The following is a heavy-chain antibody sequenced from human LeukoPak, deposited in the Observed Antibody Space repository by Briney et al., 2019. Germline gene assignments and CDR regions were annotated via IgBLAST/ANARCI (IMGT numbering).Heavy chain of an antibody. CDR3: ARWYYSGLAFDY. J-gene: IGHJ4*02. Sequence: SETLSLTCTVPGGTISSYYWNWIRQPPGKGLEWIGYIHDSGSTKYNPSLKSRVTISVDTSKNQFSLKLSSVTAADTAVYYCARWYYSGLAFDYWGQGTLVTVSS. CDR1: GGTISSYY. CDR2: IHDSGST. V-gene: IGHV4-59*08. D-gene: IGHD6-19*01.